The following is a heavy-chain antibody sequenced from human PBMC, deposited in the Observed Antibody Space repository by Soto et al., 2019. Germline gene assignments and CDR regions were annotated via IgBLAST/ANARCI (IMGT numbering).Heavy chain of an antibody. CDR2: IYYSGST. J-gene: IGHJ6*02. CDR1: GGSISSGGYY. CDR3: ARGGRRSPGMDV. V-gene: IGHV4-31*03. Sequence: QVQLLESGPGLVKPSQTLSLTCTVSGGSISSGGYYWSWIRQHPGKGLGWIGYIYYSGSTYYNPSLKSRVTISVDTSKYQFSLKLSSVTAADTAVYYCARGGRRSPGMDVWGQGTTVTVSS.